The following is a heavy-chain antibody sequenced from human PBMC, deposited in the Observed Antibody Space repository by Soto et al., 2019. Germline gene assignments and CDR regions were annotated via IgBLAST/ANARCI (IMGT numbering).Heavy chain of an antibody. CDR3: ARHHPRSVAVVEIPSEC. J-gene: IGHJ1*01. V-gene: IGHV4-4*09. CDR2: MFSRGSA. Sequence: LPETLSLTCTVSGDSIGSYHWSWVRQTRGKGLEWIGFMFSRGSANYNPSLKSRVTISVDTSKSQFYLKLTSVTAADTAIYYCARHHPRSVAVVEIPSECWGKGNMVSVSA. D-gene: IGHD3-22*01. CDR1: GDSIGSYH.